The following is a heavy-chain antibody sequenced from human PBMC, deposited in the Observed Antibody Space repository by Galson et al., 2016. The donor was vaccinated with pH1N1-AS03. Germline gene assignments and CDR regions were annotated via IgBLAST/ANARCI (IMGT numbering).Heavy chain of an antibody. V-gene: IGHV1-18*04. CDR3: ARMHYDRWSGYDYYGLDV. Sequence: SVKVSCKASGYNFSSYGISWVRQAPGRGPEWMGWISTYDSETYYIERVQGRVTMTTDTSSSTAYMELRSLTSDDSAVYYSARMHYDRWSGYDYYGLDVWGQGTTVTVSS. CDR2: ISTYDSET. J-gene: IGHJ6*02. D-gene: IGHD3-3*01. CDR1: GYNFSSYG.